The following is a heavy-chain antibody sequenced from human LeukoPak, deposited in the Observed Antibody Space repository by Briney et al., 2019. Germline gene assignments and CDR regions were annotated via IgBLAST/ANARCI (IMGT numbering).Heavy chain of an antibody. V-gene: IGHV3-48*04. J-gene: IGHJ4*02. CDR3: ARDGGATMVRGVATYDS. CDR2: ISRCSSTI. D-gene: IGHD3-10*01. Sequence: GGSLRLSCAASGFTFSRYSMNWVREAPGKGLEWVSYISRCSSTIHYADSVKGRFTISRDNAKSSLFLQMDSLRAEDTAVYYCARDGGATMVRGVATYDSWGQGTLVTFSS. CDR1: GFTFSRYS.